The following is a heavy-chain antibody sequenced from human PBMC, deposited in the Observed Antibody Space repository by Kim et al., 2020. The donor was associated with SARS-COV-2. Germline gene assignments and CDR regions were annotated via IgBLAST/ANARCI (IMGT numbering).Heavy chain of an antibody. J-gene: IGHJ3*02. CDR3: ARGSSGSYNDAFDI. Sequence: AQKFPGRATITADKSTSTAYMVLSSLRSEDTAVYYCARGSSGSYNDAFDIWGQGTMVTVSS. V-gene: IGHV1-69*04. D-gene: IGHD1-26*01.